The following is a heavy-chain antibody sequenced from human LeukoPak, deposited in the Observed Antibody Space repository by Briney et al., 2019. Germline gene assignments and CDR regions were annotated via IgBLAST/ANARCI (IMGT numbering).Heavy chain of an antibody. V-gene: IGHV1-2*02. J-gene: IGHJ5*02. D-gene: IGHD3-10*01. CDR2: INPNSGGT. Sequence: ASVKVSCKASGYTFTGYYMHWVRQAPGQGLEWMGWINPNSGGTNYAQKFQGRVTMTRDTSISTAYMELSRLRSDDTAVYYCARSLIWFGESLDPWGQGTLVTVSS. CDR1: GYTFTGYY. CDR3: ARSLIWFGESLDP.